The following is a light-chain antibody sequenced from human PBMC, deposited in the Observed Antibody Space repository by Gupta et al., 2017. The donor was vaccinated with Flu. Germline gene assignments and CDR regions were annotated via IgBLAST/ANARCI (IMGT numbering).Light chain of an antibody. CDR2: GKN. J-gene: IGLJ2*01. V-gene: IGLV3-19*01. CDR3: NSRDSSGNHVV. Sequence: SSELTQDPAVSVALGQKVRMTGQGDSLRSYYASWYQQKPGQAPVLVIYGKNNRPLGIPDRFSGSSSGNTASLTITGAQAEDEADYYCNSRDSSGNHVVFGGGTKLTVL. CDR1: SLRSYY.